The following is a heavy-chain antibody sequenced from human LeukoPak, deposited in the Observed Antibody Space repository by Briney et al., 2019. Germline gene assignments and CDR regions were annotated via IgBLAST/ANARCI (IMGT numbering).Heavy chain of an antibody. Sequence: ASVKVSCKASGYTFTSYGMSWVRQAPGQGLEWMRWISAYNGNTNYAQKLQGRVTMTTVTSTSTAYMELRSLRSDDTAVYYCARDRGYSAYADYYFDDWGQGTLVTVSS. CDR2: ISAYNGNT. CDR1: GYTFTSYG. D-gene: IGHD5-12*01. V-gene: IGHV1-18*01. J-gene: IGHJ4*02. CDR3: ARDRGYSAYADYYFDD.